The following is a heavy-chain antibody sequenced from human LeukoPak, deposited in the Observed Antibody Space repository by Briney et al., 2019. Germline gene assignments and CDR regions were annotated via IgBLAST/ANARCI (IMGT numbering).Heavy chain of an antibody. Sequence: SETLSLTCTVSGGSISSGSYYWSWIRQPAGKGLEWIGRIYTSGSTNYNPSLKSRVTISVDTSKNQFSLKLSSVTAADTAVYYCARYSMVRGVIDQYYFDYWGQGTLVTVSS. V-gene: IGHV4-61*02. D-gene: IGHD3-10*01. J-gene: IGHJ4*02. CDR3: ARYSMVRGVIDQYYFDY. CDR2: IYTSGST. CDR1: GGSISSGSYY.